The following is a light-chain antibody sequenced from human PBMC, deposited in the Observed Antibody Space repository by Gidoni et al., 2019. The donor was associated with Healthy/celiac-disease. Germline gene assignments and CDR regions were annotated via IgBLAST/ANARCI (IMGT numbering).Light chain of an antibody. CDR3: QQYYSTPIT. J-gene: IGKJ5*01. Sequence: DIVLPQSPDSMAVSLGERATINCKSSQSVLYSSNNKNYLAWYQQKPGQPPKLLIYWASTRESGVPDRFSGSGSGTDFTLTISSLQAEDVAVYYCQQYYSTPITFAQXTRLEIK. V-gene: IGKV4-1*01. CDR1: QSVLYSSNNKNY. CDR2: WAS.